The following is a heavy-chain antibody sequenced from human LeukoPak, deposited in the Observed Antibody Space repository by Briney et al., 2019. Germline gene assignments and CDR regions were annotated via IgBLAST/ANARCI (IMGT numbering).Heavy chain of an antibody. CDR3: AREGGLYCGGDCYSIDY. V-gene: IGHV4-61*02. CDR2: VYPSGNT. D-gene: IGHD2-21*02. CDR1: GNSISSYNYY. J-gene: IGHJ4*02. Sequence: SQTLSLTCTVSGNSISSYNYYWSWVRQPAGKGLEWIGRVYPSGNTNYNPYNPSLTGRVTISIDTSKNQFSLKLSSVTAADTAVYYCAREGGLYCGGDCYSIDYWGQGTLVTVSS.